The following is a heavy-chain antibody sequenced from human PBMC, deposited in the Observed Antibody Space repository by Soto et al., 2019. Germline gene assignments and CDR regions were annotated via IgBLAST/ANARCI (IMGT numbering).Heavy chain of an antibody. J-gene: IGHJ4*02. V-gene: IGHV1-18*01. CDR3: ARASGGGVGTTSY. D-gene: IGHD1-26*01. CDR2: ISAYNGNT. CDR1: GYIFSNFG. Sequence: QVQLVQSGPEVKKPGASAKVSCKTSGYIFSNFGISWMRQVPGQGLEWMGWISAYNGNTNYAQKFQDRVTLTTDTSTNTAYMELRSVRSDDTAVYYCARASGGGVGTTSYWGQGTLVTVSS.